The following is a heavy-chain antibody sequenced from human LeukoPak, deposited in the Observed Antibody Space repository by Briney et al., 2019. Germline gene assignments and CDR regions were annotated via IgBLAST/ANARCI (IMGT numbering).Heavy chain of an antibody. CDR1: GGSISSYY. V-gene: IGHV4-4*07. J-gene: IGHJ6*03. Sequence: PSETLSLTCTVFGGSISSYYWSWIRQPAGKGLEWIGRIYTSGSTNYNPSLKSRVTMSVDTSKNQFSLKLSSVTAADTAVYYCARDIVTMVRGVTYYYYYYMDVWGKGTTVTVSS. D-gene: IGHD3-10*01. CDR2: IYTSGST. CDR3: ARDIVTMVRGVTYYYYYYMDV.